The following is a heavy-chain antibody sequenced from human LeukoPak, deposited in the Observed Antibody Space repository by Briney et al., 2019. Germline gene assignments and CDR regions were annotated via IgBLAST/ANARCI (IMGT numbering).Heavy chain of an antibody. D-gene: IGHD1-26*01. V-gene: IGHV3-30*18. CDR1: GFTFSRYG. CDR2: ISYDGSNK. Sequence: GRSLRLSCAASGFTFSRYGMHWVRQAPGEGLERVAVISYDGSNKYYADSVKGRFTISRDNSKNTLYLQMNSLRAEDTAVYYCAKGGSGPDYWGQGTLVTVSS. J-gene: IGHJ4*02. CDR3: AKGGSGPDY.